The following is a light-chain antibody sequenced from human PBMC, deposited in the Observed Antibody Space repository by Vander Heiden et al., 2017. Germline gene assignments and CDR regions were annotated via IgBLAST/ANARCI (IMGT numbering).Light chain of an antibody. V-gene: IGLV1-51*01. CDR2: DNN. CDR1: SSNIGNNY. CDR3: GKWDSSLSAG. Sequence: QSVLTQPPPASAAPGQKVTISRSGSSSNIGNNYVSWYQQLPGTAPNRRRFDNNKRPSGIPDRFSASKAGKSAILGITGLQTGDAAYYYCGKWDSSLSAGFGGGTKLTVL. J-gene: IGLJ2*01.